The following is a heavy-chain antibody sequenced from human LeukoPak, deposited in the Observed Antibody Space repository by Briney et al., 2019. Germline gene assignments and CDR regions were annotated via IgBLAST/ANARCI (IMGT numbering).Heavy chain of an antibody. CDR2: ISGSGGST. D-gene: IGHD3-10*01. V-gene: IGHV3-23*01. Sequence: GGSLRLSCAVPGFTISSYAMSWVRQAPGKGLEWVSAISGSGGSTYYADSVKGRFTISRDNSKNTLYLQMNSLRAEDTAVYYCAKEMYSWFGESPCSYWGQGTLVTVSS. CDR3: AKEMYSWFGESPCSY. J-gene: IGHJ4*02. CDR1: GFTISSYA.